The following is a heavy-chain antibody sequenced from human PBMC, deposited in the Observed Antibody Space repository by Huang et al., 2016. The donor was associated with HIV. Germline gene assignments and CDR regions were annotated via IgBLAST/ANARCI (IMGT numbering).Heavy chain of an antibody. J-gene: IGHJ3*02. V-gene: IGHV4-39*01. CDR1: GGSISSSSYY. Sequence: QLQLQESGPGLVKPSAPLSLTFTVSGGSISSSSYYWGWIRQPPGKGLEWSGSSYYSGSTQYNPALRSRVTIAGDTAKKQFSLKLSSVTAADTAVYYCASYSSGYYAHDPDAFDIWGQGTMVTVSS. CDR2: SYYSGST. CDR3: ASYSSGYYAHDPDAFDI. D-gene: IGHD3-22*01.